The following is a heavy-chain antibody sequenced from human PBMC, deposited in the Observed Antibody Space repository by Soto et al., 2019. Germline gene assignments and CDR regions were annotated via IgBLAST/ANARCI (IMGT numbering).Heavy chain of an antibody. CDR2: INPSDGST. V-gene: IGHV1-46*03. CDR3: VRGSKNWLWHFDL. Sequence: QVRLVQSGPEVKEPGASVRLSCEASGYTFTGHYLYWVRQAPGQGLEWMGIINPSDGSTTYAQKFEGRGTMPSDTSTSSVYLELSSLRYEDTAVYYCVRGSKNWLWHFDLWGRGTLLTIAS. D-gene: IGHD4-4*01. J-gene: IGHJ2*01. CDR1: GYTFTGHY.